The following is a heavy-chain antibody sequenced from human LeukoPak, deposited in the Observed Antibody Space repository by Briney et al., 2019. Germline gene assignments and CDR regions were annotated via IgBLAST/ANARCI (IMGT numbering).Heavy chain of an antibody. V-gene: IGHV4-59*01. CDR3: AREGCSYGMGYYFDY. CDR1: GGSISSCY. J-gene: IGHJ4*02. Sequence: SETLSLTCTVSGGSISSCYWSWIRQPPGKGLEWIGYIYYSGSTNYNPSLKSRVTISVDTSKNQFSLKLSSVTAADTAVYYCAREGCSYGMGYYFDYWGQGTLVTVSS. D-gene: IGHD5-18*01. CDR2: IYYSGST.